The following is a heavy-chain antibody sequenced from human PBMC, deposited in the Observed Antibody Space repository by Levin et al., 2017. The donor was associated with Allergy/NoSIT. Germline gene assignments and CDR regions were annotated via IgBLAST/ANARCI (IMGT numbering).Heavy chain of an antibody. V-gene: IGHV3-23*01. D-gene: IGHD2-15*01. CDR3: AKGSYCSAGTCYSRLGY. CDR1: GFTFSSDV. J-gene: IGHJ4*02. Sequence: GGSLRLSSAASGFTFSSDVMSWVRQAPGKGLEWVSGISGSGDATYYADSVRGRFTISRDNSKNMLSLQMNSLRAEDTALYYCAKGSYCSAGTCYSRLGYWGQGTLVTVSS. CDR2: ISGSGDAT.